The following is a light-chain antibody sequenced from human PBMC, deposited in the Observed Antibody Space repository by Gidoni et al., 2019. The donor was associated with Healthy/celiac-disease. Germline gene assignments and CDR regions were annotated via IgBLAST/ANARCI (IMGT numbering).Light chain of an antibody. CDR2: SNT. V-gene: IGLV1-44*01. J-gene: IGLJ1*01. CDR3: AAWDDSLNGQV. CDR1: SSNIGSNT. Sequence: QSVLPQPPSASGTPWQRVTISCSGSSSNIGSNTVNWYQQLPGTAPKLLIYSNTQRPSGVPDRFSGSKSGTSASLAISGLQSEDEADYYCAAWDDSLNGQVFGTGTKVTVL.